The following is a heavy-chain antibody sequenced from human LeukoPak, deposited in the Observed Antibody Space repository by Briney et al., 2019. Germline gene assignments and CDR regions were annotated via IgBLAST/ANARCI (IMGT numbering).Heavy chain of an antibody. CDR1: GVSITGYY. J-gene: IGHJ4*02. CDR3: ARIRCGQTQHRCYNY. CDR2: IDPSGYT. V-gene: IGHV4-34*10. Sequence: SETLSLTCGVHGVSITGYYWSWIRQSPREALEWIGEIDPSGYTIYNPSLKSRVTMSADTAKKQLSLSLTSLTAADTAIYYCARIRCGQTQHRCYNYWGRGALVTVSS. D-gene: IGHD3-16*02.